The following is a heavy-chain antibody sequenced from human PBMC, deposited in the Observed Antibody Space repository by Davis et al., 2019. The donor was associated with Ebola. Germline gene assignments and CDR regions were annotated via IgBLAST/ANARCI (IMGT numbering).Heavy chain of an antibody. CDR1: GFTFSSYA. J-gene: IGHJ3*02. Sequence: PGGSLRLSCAASGFTFSSYAMHWVRQAPGKGLEWVAVISYDGSNKYYADSVKGRFTISRDNSKNTLYLQMNSLRAEDTAVYYCARSVAGTVDAFDIWGQGTMVTVSS. V-gene: IGHV3-30*04. CDR2: ISYDGSNK. CDR3: ARSVAGTVDAFDI. D-gene: IGHD6-19*01.